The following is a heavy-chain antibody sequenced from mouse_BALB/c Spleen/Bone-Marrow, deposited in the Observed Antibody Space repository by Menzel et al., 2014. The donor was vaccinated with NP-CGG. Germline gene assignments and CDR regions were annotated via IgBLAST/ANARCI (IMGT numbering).Heavy chain of an antibody. V-gene: IGHV5-9*02. J-gene: IGHJ4*01. D-gene: IGHD2-4*01. CDR2: ISSSGSYT. CDR1: GFAFSSYD. Sequence: EVQGVESGGGLVKPGGSLKLSCAASGFAFSSYDMSWVRQTPEKRLEWVATISSSGSYTYYPDSVEGRFTISRDNARNTLYLQMSSLRSEDTALYYCARVLRVYAMDYWGQGTSVTVSS. CDR3: ARVLRVYAMDY.